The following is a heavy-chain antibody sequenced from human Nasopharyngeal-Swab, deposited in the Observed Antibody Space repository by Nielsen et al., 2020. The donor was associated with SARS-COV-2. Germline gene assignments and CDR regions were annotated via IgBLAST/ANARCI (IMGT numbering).Heavy chain of an antibody. D-gene: IGHD2-2*01. V-gene: IGHV3-64*01. CDR2: ISSNGGST. CDR1: GFTFSSYA. J-gene: IGHJ6*02. Sequence: GGSLRLSCAASGFTFSSYAMHWVRQAPGKGLEYVSAISSNGGSTYYANSVKGRFTISRDNSKNTLYLQMGSLRAEDMAVYYCARGLVVVPAAMYDYYYGMDVWGQGTTVTVSS. CDR3: ARGLVVVPAAMYDYYYGMDV.